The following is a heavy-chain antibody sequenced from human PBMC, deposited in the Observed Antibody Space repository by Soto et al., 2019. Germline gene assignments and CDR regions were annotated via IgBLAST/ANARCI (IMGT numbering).Heavy chain of an antibody. CDR1: GFTFSTYA. V-gene: IGHV3-23*01. J-gene: IGHJ4*02. D-gene: IGHD3-10*01. CDR2: LSGSGGTT. CDR3: AKQRAGYGSGSDTFYFDF. Sequence: GGSLRLSCSTSGFTFSTYAMNWVRQAPGKGLEWVSALSGSGGTTYYADSVRGRFTISRDNSKNTLFLQMSSLRAEDTALYYCAKQRAGYGSGSDTFYFDFWGQGTLVTVSS.